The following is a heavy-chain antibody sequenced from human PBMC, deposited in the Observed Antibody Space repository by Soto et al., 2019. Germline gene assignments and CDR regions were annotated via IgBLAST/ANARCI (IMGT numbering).Heavy chain of an antibody. CDR2: IYYSGST. Sequence: SETLSLTCTVSGGSISSGGYYWSWIRQHPGKGLEWIGYIYYSGSTYYNPSLKSRVTISVDTSKNQFSLKLSSVTAADTAVYYCARQRYCGGDCYSGPFDYWGQGTLVTVSS. J-gene: IGHJ4*02. CDR3: ARQRYCGGDCYSGPFDY. CDR1: GGSISSGGYY. D-gene: IGHD2-21*02. V-gene: IGHV4-31*03.